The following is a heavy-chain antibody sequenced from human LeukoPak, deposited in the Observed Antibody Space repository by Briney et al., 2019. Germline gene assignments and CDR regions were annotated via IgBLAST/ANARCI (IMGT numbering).Heavy chain of an antibody. V-gene: IGHV4-34*08. Sequence: PGGSLRLSCAASGFTFSSYAMSWVRQAPGKGLEWIGEINHGGSTNYNPSLKSRVTISVDTSKNQFSLKLSSVTAADTAVYYCAAYSSGWWWRVDDAFDIWGQGTMVTVSS. D-gene: IGHD6-19*01. CDR2: INHGGST. CDR1: GFTFSSYA. J-gene: IGHJ3*02. CDR3: AAYSSGWWWRVDDAFDI.